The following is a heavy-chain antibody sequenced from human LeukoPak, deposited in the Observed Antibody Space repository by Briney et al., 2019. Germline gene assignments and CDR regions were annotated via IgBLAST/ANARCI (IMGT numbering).Heavy chain of an antibody. V-gene: IGHV4-59*01. D-gene: IGHD6-19*01. J-gene: IGHJ4*02. CDR2: IYYSGST. CDR1: GGSISSYY. CDR3: ALLDSSGWYDFDY. Sequence: SETLSLTCTVSGGSISSYYWSWIRQPPGKGLEWIGYIYYSGSTNYNPSLKSRVTISVDTSKNQFSLKLSSVTAADTAVYYCALLDSSGWYDFDYWGQGTLVTVSS.